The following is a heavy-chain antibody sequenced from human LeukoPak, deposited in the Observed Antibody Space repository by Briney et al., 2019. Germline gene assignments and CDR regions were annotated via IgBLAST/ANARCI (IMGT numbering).Heavy chain of an antibody. CDR1: GDSINRYY. Sequence: SETLSLTCTVSGDSINRYYRNWIRQPAGKGLEWIGRIYTTGITNYSPSLASRVSMSVDTSKNQISLKLTSVTAADTAVYYCAREYTGYFDYWGQGTLVTVSS. V-gene: IGHV4-4*07. CDR2: IYTTGIT. D-gene: IGHD1-14*01. CDR3: AREYTGYFDY. J-gene: IGHJ4*02.